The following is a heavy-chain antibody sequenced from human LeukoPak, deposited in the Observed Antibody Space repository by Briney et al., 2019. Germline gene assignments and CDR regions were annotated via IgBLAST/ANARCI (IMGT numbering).Heavy chain of an antibody. J-gene: IGHJ4*02. V-gene: IGHV4-4*07. Sequence: PSETLSLTCTVSGGSISSYYWSWIRQPAGKGLEWIGRIYTSGSTNYNPSLKSRVTMSVDTSKNQFSLKLSSVTAADTAVYYCARDGGYWSSTSCYGGFDYWGQGTLVTVSS. CDR1: GGSISSYY. CDR2: IYTSGST. CDR3: ARDGGYWSSTSCYGGFDY. D-gene: IGHD2-2*01.